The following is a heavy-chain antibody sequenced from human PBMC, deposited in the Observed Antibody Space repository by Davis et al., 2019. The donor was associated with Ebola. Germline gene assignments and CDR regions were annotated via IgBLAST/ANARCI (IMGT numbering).Heavy chain of an antibody. V-gene: IGHV3-11*01. J-gene: IGHJ6*02. D-gene: IGHD6-19*01. CDR3: ARERGYSSGWSRHYYYGMDV. CDR1: GFTFSNYA. CDR2: ISSSGSTI. Sequence: GESLKISCAASGFTFSNYAMTWVRQAPGKGLEWVSYISSSGSTIYYADSVKGRFTISRDNAKNSLYLQMNSLRAEDTAVYYCARERGYSSGWSRHYYYGMDVWGQGTTVTVSS.